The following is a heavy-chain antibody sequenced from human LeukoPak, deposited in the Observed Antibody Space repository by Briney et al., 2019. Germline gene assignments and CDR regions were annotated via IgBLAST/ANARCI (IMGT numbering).Heavy chain of an antibody. V-gene: IGHV5-51*01. CDR1: GYIFTSYW. CDR2: IYPGDSNT. Sequence: GGSLQISCKASGYIFTSYWIGWVRQMPGKGLEWMGIIYPGDSNTRYSPSFQGQVTISADKSISTAYLQWSSLKASDTAMYYCARGRYCSSPSCYLTWFDPWGQGTLVTVSS. CDR3: ARGRYCSSPSCYLTWFDP. J-gene: IGHJ5*02. D-gene: IGHD2-2*01.